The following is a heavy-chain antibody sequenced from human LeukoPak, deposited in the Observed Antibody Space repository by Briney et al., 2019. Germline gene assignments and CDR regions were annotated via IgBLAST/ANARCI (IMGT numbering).Heavy chain of an antibody. D-gene: IGHD1-26*01. CDR1: GGSISSSSYY. J-gene: IGHJ4*02. CDR3: ARHRGSGSYYDPHDY. Sequence: SETLSLTCTVSGGSISSSSYYWGWIRQPPGKGLEWIGSIYYGGSTYYNPSLTSRVTISVDTSKNQFSLKVNSVTAADTAVYYCARHRGSGSYYDPHDYWGQGTLVTVSS. V-gene: IGHV4-39*01. CDR2: IYYGGST.